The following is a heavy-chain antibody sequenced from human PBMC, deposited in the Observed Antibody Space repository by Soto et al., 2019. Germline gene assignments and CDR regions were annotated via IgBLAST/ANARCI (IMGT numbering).Heavy chain of an antibody. J-gene: IGHJ4*02. V-gene: IGHV4-34*01. D-gene: IGHD2-8*01. CDR1: GGSFSGYY. CDR2: INHSGST. Sequence: QVQLQQWGAGLLKPSETLSLTCAVYGGSFSGYYWSWIRQPPGKGLEWIGEINHSGSTNYNPSLKIRVTISVDTSKNQFSLKLSSVTAADTAVYYCARGHGVSSAPYYFDYWGQGTLVTVSS. CDR3: ARGHGVSSAPYYFDY.